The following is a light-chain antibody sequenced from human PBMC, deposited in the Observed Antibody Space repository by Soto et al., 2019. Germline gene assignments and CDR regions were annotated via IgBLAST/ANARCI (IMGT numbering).Light chain of an antibody. Sequence: QSVLTQPRSVSGSPGQSVTISCTGTSSDVGGYNYVSWYQQHPGKAPKLMIYDVSKRPSWVPDRFSGSKSGNTASLTISGLQAEDEAYYYCCSYAGSYTLVFGTGTKLTVL. CDR1: SSDVGGYNY. J-gene: IGLJ1*01. CDR2: DVS. V-gene: IGLV2-11*01. CDR3: CSYAGSYTLV.